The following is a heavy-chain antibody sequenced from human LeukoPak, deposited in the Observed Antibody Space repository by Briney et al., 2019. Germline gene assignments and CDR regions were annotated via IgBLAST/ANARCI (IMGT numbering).Heavy chain of an antibody. CDR2: ISWQSNTR. Sequence: PGGSLRLSCAASGFFFDDYGMHWVRQVPGKGLEWVSGISWQSNTRKYADSVRGRFTISRDNAKNSLYLQMNSLRAEDTAVYYCANQYSSGWYGDYFDYWGQGTLVTVSS. J-gene: IGHJ4*02. V-gene: IGHV3-9*01. D-gene: IGHD6-19*01. CDR3: ANQYSSGWYGDYFDY. CDR1: GFFFDDYG.